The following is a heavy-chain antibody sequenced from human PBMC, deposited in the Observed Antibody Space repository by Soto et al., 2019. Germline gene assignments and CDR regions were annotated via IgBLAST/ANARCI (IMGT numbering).Heavy chain of an antibody. CDR3: ASNSTGWLNYFDY. CDR2: ITGSGGTT. D-gene: IGHD6-19*01. J-gene: IGHJ4*02. V-gene: IGHV3-23*01. Sequence: GGSLRLSCAASGFTFSSYVMSWVRQAPGKGLEWVSGITGSGGTTYYADSVKGRFTISRDNSKNTLYLQVNSLRAEDTAVYYCASNSTGWLNYFDYWGQGTLVTVSS. CDR1: GFTFSSYV.